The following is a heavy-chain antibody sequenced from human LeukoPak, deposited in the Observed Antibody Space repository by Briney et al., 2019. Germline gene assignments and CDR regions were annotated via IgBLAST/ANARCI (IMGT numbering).Heavy chain of an antibody. CDR2: MNPNSGNT. CDR1: GYTFTSYD. D-gene: IGHD3-16*01. J-gene: IGHJ6*03. Sequence: ASVTVSCKASGYTFTSYDINWVRQATGQGLEWMGWMNPNSGNTGYAQKFQGRVTITRNTSISTAYMELSSLRSDDTAVYYCARDLGPGYYYYYMDVWGKGTTVTVSS. CDR3: ARDLGPGYYYYYMDV. V-gene: IGHV1-8*03.